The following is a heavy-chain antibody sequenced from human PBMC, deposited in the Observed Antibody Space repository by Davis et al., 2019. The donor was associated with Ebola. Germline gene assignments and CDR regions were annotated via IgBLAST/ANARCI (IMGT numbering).Heavy chain of an antibody. CDR1: GYTFTNYG. CDR2: INPHNGNA. CDR3: ARAQFPTTSDH. V-gene: IGHV1-18*04. Sequence: ASVKVSCKASGYTFTNYGITWVRQAPGQGLEWMGWINPHNGNANYAQNVQGRVTMTTDTSTSTAYMEVGILRSDDTAVYYCARAQFPTTSDHWGQGTLVTVSS. J-gene: IGHJ4*02. D-gene: IGHD1-1*01.